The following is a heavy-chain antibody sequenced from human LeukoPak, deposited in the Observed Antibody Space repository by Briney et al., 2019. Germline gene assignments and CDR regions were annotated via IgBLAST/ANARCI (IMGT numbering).Heavy chain of an antibody. V-gene: IGHV3-30*02. CDR1: GYTFTSYY. Sequence: GASVKVSCKASGYTFTSYYMHWVRQAPGKGLEWVAFIRYDGSNKYYAVSVKGRFTISRDNSKNTLYLQMNSLRAEDTAVYYCAKNYGDYVFDYWGQGTLFTVSS. D-gene: IGHD4-17*01. CDR3: AKNYGDYVFDY. CDR2: IRYDGSNK. J-gene: IGHJ4*02.